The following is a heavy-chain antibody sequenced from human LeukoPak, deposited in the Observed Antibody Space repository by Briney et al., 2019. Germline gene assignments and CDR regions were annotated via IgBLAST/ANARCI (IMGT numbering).Heavy chain of an antibody. J-gene: IGHJ4*02. D-gene: IGHD3-3*01. Sequence: SETLSLTCTVSGGSISSSSYYWGWIRQPPGKGLEWTGSIYYSGSTYYNPSLKSRVTISVDTSKNQFSLKLSSVTAADTAVYYCAGVRFLEWWQFDYWGQGTLVTVSS. V-gene: IGHV4-39*01. CDR2: IYYSGST. CDR3: AGVRFLEWWQFDY. CDR1: GGSISSSSYY.